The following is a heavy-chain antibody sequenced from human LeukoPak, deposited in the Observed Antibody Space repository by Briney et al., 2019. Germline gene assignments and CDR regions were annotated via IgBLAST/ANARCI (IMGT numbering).Heavy chain of an antibody. Sequence: PGGSLRLSCAASGFTFSDYYMSWIRQAPGKGLEWVSYISSSGSTIYYADSVKGRFTISRDNAKNSLYLQMNSLRAEDTAVYYCARERPHDYGDYGVRYYGMDDWGQGTTVTVSS. D-gene: IGHD4-17*01. CDR1: GFTFSDYY. J-gene: IGHJ6*02. CDR2: ISSSGSTI. CDR3: ARERPHDYGDYGVRYYGMDD. V-gene: IGHV3-11*01.